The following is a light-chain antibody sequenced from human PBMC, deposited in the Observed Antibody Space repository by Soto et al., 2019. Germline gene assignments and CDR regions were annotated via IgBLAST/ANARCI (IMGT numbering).Light chain of an antibody. J-gene: IGKJ4*01. CDR1: QDIGSF. Sequence: DIPMTQSPSSLSASVGDRVTITCRASQDIGSFLAWFQQQPGKAPKSLIYAASTLQSGVSSNFSGRGYGTTFTLTISSLQPEDFATYFCQQLNSYPLTFGGGTKVELK. V-gene: IGKV1-16*02. CDR3: QQLNSYPLT. CDR2: AAS.